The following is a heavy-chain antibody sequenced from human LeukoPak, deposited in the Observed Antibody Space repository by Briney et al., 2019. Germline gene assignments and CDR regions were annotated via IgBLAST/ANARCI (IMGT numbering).Heavy chain of an antibody. CDR3: ARLWDSSSSLDY. D-gene: IGHD6-6*01. V-gene: IGHV4-59*08. CDR2: IYYSGGT. CDR1: GGAISSYY. J-gene: IGHJ4*02. Sequence: SETLSLTCTVSGGAISSYYWTWIRQPPGKGLGLQWIGYIYYSGGTNYNPSLKSRVTISIDTSKNQVSLKLSSVTAADTAVYYCARLWDSSSSLDYWGQGTLVTVSS.